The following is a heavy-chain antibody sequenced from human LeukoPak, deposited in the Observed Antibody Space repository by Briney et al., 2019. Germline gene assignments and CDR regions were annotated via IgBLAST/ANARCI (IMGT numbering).Heavy chain of an antibody. D-gene: IGHD4-17*01. CDR2: IIPIFGTA. CDR3: ATLLDYGDYSGAFDP. CDR1: GGTFSSYA. J-gene: IGHJ5*02. V-gene: IGHV1-69*05. Sequence: SVKVSCKASGGTFSSYAISWVRQAPGQGLEWMGGIIPIFGTANYAQKFQGRVTITTDKSTSTAYMELSSLRSEDTAVYYCATLLDYGDYSGAFDPWGQGTLVTVSS.